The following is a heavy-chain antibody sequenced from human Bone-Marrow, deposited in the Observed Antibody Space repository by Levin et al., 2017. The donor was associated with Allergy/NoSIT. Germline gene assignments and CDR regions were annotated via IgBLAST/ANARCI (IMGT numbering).Heavy chain of an antibody. Sequence: GGSLRLSCAGSGFSFSSYYMNWVRQAPGKGLEWVSYISSSGSYMYYADSLKGRFTISRDNARNSLYLHMNSLRGEDTAVYFCARGDNYMDVWGQETTVTVSS. CDR1: GFSFSSYY. D-gene: IGHD1-1*01. CDR3: ARGDNYMDV. J-gene: IGHJ6*02. V-gene: IGHV3-21*01. CDR2: ISSSGSYM.